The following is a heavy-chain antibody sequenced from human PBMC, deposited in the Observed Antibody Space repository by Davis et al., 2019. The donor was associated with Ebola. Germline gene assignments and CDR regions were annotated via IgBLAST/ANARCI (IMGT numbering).Heavy chain of an antibody. V-gene: IGHV4-34*01. D-gene: IGHD6-13*01. J-gene: IGHJ4*02. CDR1: GGSFSGYY. CDR3: ARWQQLVRGRFDY. CDR2: INHSGST. Sequence: MPSETLSLTCAVYGGSFSGYYWSWIRQPPGRGLEWIGEINHSGSTNYNPSLKSRVTISVDTSKNQFSLKLSSVTAADTAVYYCARWQQLVRGRFDYWGQGTLVTVSS.